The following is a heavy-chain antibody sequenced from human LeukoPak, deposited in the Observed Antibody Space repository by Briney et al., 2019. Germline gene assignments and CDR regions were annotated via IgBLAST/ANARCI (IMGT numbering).Heavy chain of an antibody. Sequence: SVTVSRKASGGSFSSYAISWVRQAPGQGLEWLGGIILIFGTANYAQKFQGRGTITADESTSTAYMELSSLRSEDTAVYYCARGKRVLLDYWGQGTLVTVSS. J-gene: IGHJ4*02. CDR3: ARGKRVLLDY. CDR2: IILIFGTA. V-gene: IGHV1-69*13. CDR1: GGSFSSYA.